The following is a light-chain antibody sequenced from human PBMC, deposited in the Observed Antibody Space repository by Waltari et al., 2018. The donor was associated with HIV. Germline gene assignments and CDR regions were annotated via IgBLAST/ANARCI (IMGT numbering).Light chain of an antibody. CDR1: SSDIGRSNH. CDR3: SSYASVNTFVV. Sequence: QSALTQPASVSGSPGQSITISCTGSSSDIGRSNHVSWYQQFPGKAPKLLITDVLRRLLGVSVRFSGSTSGNTSSLTISWLQAEDKASYFCSSYASVNTFVVFGGGTKVTVL. CDR2: DVL. V-gene: IGLV2-14*03. J-gene: IGLJ2*01.